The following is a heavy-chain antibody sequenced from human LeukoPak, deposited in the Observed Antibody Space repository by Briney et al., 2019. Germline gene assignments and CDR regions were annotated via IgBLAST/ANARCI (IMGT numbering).Heavy chain of an antibody. CDR2: INPSGGST. V-gene: IGHV1-46*01. D-gene: IGHD2-2*01. J-gene: IGHJ6*03. CDR1: GYTFTSYY. Sequence: ASVKVSCKASGYTFTSYYMHWVRQAPGQGLEWMGIINPSGGSTSYAQKFQGRVTMTRDMSTSTVYMELSSLRSEDTAVYYCATTNPDLYCSSTSCYYYYYYMDVWGKGTTVTISS. CDR3: ATTNPDLYCSSTSCYYYYYYMDV.